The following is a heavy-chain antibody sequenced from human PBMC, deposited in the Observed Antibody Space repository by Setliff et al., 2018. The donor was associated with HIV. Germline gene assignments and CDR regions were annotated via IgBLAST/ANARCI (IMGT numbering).Heavy chain of an antibody. V-gene: IGHV4-59*01. CDR3: ASSLNGDSEPWYFDL. CDR2: IHYGGGT. Sequence: PSETLSLTCSISGGSISNYYWVWIRQSPGKGLEWIGHIHYGGGTYYNPSLKSRVTISLDTSKNQFSLNLSSVTAADTAVYYCASSLNGDSEPWYFDLWGRGTLVTVSS. D-gene: IGHD4-17*01. J-gene: IGHJ2*01. CDR1: GGSISNYY.